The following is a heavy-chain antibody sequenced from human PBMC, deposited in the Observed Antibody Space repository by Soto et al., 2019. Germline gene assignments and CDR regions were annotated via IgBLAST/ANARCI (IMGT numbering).Heavy chain of an antibody. V-gene: IGHV1-69*01. CDR2: IIPMFGTT. J-gene: IGHJ5*02. CDR3: ARAAIHGSSWYFWVDH. CDR1: GGTFSRHA. D-gene: IGHD6-13*01. Sequence: QVQLVQSGSEVKMPGSSVKVSCKTSGGTFSRHAINWVRQAPGQGLEWMGGIIPMFGTTNYAQKFKGRVTISADESTSTAYRELSRLRSEDAAVYYCARAAIHGSSWYFWVDHGGQGTLVTVSS.